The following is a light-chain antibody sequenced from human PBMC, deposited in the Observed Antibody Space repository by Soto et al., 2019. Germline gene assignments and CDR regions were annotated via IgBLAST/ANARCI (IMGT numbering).Light chain of an antibody. Sequence: LTQPPSASGSPGQSVTIYCTGTSSDVGGYKYVSWYQQHPGKAPKVMIYEVSKRPSGVPDRFSGSKSGNTASLTVSGLQAGDEADYYCSSYAGSDLYVFGSGTKVTVL. CDR3: SSYAGSDLYV. CDR1: SSDVGGYKY. J-gene: IGLJ1*01. CDR2: EVS. V-gene: IGLV2-8*01.